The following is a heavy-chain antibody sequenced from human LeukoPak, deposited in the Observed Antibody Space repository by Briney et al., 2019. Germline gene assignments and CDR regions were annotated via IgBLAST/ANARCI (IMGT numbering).Heavy chain of an antibody. V-gene: IGHV3-48*03. CDR2: ISSSGSTI. J-gene: IGHJ4*02. D-gene: IGHD3-10*01. CDR3: ARVSVYGSGSFRDY. Sequence: PGGSLRLPCAASGFTFSSYEMNWVRQAPGKGLEWVSYISSSGSTIYYADSVKGRFTISRDNAKNSLYLQMNSLRAEDTAVYYCARVSVYGSGSFRDYWGQGTLVTVSS. CDR1: GFTFSSYE.